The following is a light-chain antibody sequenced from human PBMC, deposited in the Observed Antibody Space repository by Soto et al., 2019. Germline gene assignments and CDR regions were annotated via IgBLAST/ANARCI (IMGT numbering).Light chain of an antibody. Sequence: DFQMTQSPSSLSASVGDRVTITCRASQGVSNYLAWYQQKPGKVPKLLIDAASTLQSGVPSRFSASGSGTDFTLTINSLQPEDVATYYCQKSNSAPFTFGPGTKVDIK. J-gene: IGKJ3*01. CDR3: QKSNSAPFT. V-gene: IGKV1-27*01. CDR1: QGVSNY. CDR2: AAS.